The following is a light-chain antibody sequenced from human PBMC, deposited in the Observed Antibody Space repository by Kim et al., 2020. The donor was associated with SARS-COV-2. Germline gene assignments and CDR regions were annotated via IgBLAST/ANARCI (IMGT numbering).Light chain of an antibody. Sequence: SYELTQPPSVSVAPGKTARITCGGNNIGSKSVHWYQQKPGQAPVLVIYCDSDRPSGIPERFSGSNSGNTATLTISRVEAGDEADYYCQVWDSSSDHPVVFGGGTQLTVL. CDR3: QVWDSSSDHPVV. J-gene: IGLJ2*01. CDR1: NIGSKS. V-gene: IGLV3-21*04. CDR2: CDS.